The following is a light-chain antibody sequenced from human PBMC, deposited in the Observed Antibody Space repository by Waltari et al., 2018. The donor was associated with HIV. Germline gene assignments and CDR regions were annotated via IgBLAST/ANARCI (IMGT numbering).Light chain of an antibody. J-gene: IGLJ2*01. CDR2: EVN. CDR1: SGDVGRYNL. CDR3: CSYAGSSTLV. V-gene: IGLV2-23*02. Sequence: QSALTQPASVSGSPGQSITISCTGTSGDVGRYNLVSWSQRVPGKAPKFRIYEVNQRPSGISNRCSGSKSGTTASLTISGLQADDEADYYCCSYAGSSTLVFGGGTKLTV.